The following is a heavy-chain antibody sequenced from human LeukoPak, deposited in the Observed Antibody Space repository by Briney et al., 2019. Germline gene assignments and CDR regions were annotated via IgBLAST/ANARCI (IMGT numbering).Heavy chain of an antibody. V-gene: IGHV4-39*01. CDR2: IYYSGST. D-gene: IGHD1-20*01. J-gene: IGHJ5*02. CDR3: ASLLTGTRWFDP. Sequence: SETLSLTCTVSGGSISSSSYYWGWIRQPPGKGLEWIGSIYYSGSTYYNPSLKSRVTISVDTSKNQFPLKLSSVTAADTAVYYCASLLTGTRWFDPWGQGTLVTVSS. CDR1: GGSISSSSYY.